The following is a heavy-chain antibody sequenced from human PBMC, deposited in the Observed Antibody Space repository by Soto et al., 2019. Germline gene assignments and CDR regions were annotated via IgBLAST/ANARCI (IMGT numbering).Heavy chain of an antibody. V-gene: IGHV1-18*01. CDR3: ARGYYDFWSGYFGDYYYYGMDV. CDR2: ISAYNGNT. Sequence: ASVKVSCQASGYTFTSYGISWVRQAPGQGLEWMGWISAYNGNTNYAQKLQGRVTMTTDTSTSTAYMELRSLRSDDTAVYYCARGYYDFWSGYFGDYYYYGMDVWGQGTTVTVSS. J-gene: IGHJ6*02. CDR1: GYTFTSYG. D-gene: IGHD3-3*01.